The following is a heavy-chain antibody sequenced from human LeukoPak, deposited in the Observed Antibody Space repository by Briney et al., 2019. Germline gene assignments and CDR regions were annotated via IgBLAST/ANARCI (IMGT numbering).Heavy chain of an antibody. J-gene: IGHJ6*03. CDR3: ARLGVGYMYGNLRGNFHYMDV. V-gene: IGHV5-51*01. Sequence: GESLKISCKASGYIFRTSWIAWVRQLPGKGPESMGIIYPDDSDTRYSPSFHGQVTISLDKSINTAYLQWNNLKPSDTAIYYCARLGVGYMYGNLRGNFHYMDVWGQGTTVTISS. CDR1: GYIFRTSW. CDR2: IYPDDSDT. D-gene: IGHD5-18*01.